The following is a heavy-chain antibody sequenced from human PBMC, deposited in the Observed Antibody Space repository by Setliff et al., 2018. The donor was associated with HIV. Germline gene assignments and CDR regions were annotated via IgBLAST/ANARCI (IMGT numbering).Heavy chain of an antibody. D-gene: IGHD3-3*01. CDR1: GASVSTTGYY. J-gene: IGHJ3*02. V-gene: IGHV4-39*02. CDR2: TFYSGST. CDR3: ATYLSDNYLDGAFDI. Sequence: SETLSLTCTVSGASVSTTGYYWGWLRQSPGKGLQWIGTTFYSGSTYYNPSLKSRVTISLDTSNNGFSLTLTSVTAADTALYFCATYLSDNYLDGAFDIWVRGTMVTVSS.